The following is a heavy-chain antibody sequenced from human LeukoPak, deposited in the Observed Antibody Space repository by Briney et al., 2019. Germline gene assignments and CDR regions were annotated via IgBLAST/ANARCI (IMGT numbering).Heavy chain of an antibody. J-gene: IGHJ4*02. CDR2: IKKTGSET. V-gene: IGHV3-7*04. Sequence: GGSLRLSCAASGFTFSHFWMSWVRQAPGKGPEWVAYIKKTGSETYYVDSVKGRFTISRDNAKNSLYLQMNSLRAEDTAIYYCTRVGYIDEGIDYWGQGTLVTVSS. CDR3: TRVGYIDEGIDY. CDR1: GFTFSHFW. D-gene: IGHD5-24*01.